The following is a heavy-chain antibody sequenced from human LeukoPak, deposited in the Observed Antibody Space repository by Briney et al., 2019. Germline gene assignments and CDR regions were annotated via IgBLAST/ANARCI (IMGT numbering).Heavy chain of an antibody. CDR3: ARFPCSGDSCYSGIRAFDI. CDR1: GGSLSGYY. Sequence: SETLSLTCAVYGGSLSGYYWNWIRQSPGKGLEWIGEINHSGTTNYNPSLKSRVTISVATSKNQFSLRLTSVTAADTAVYYCARFPCSGDSCYSGIRAFDIWGQGTMVTVS. D-gene: IGHD2-15*01. J-gene: IGHJ3*02. V-gene: IGHV4-34*01. CDR2: INHSGTT.